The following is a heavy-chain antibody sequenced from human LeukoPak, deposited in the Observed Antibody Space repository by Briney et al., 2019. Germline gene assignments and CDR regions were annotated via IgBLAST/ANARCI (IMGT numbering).Heavy chain of an antibody. CDR2: ISYDGSNK. D-gene: IGHD1-26*01. CDR3: ARVSGSYLSDDY. J-gene: IGHJ4*02. Sequence: GGSLRLSRAASGFTFSSYAMHWVRQAPGKGLEWVAVISYDGSNKYYADSVKGRFTISRDNSKNTLYLQMNSLRAEDTAVYYCARVSGSYLSDDYWGQGTLVTVSS. V-gene: IGHV3-30*04. CDR1: GFTFSSYA.